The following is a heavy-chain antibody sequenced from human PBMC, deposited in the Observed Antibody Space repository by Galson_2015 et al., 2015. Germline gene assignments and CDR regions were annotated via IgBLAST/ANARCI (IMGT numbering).Heavy chain of an antibody. CDR2: IYHSGST. V-gene: IGHV4-4*02. CDR3: ARHAGGSYIWYFDL. Sequence: ETLSLTCAVSGGSISSSNWWSWVRQPPGKGLEWIGEIYHSGSTNYNPSLKSRVTISVDTSKNQFSLKLSSVTAADTAVYYCARHAGGSYIWYFDLWGRGTLVTVSS. D-gene: IGHD1-26*01. CDR1: GGSISSSNW. J-gene: IGHJ2*01.